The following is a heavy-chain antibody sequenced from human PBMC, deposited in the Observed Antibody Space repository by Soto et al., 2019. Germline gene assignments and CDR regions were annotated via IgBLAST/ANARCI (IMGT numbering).Heavy chain of an antibody. V-gene: IGHV1-46*01. J-gene: IGHJ4*01. CDR3: ARDVIGYDYYDAIGYYYAH. CDR2: IDPSGGVT. Sequence: GASVKVSCKAPGYTFTKSHIHWVRQAPGQGLEWMGMIDPSGGVTRDAQRFQGRITMTSDTSTSSVYMELRGLTSEDTAVYYCARDVIGYDYYDAIGYYYAHWSPGSLVTVSA. D-gene: IGHD3-16*01. CDR1: GYTFTKSH.